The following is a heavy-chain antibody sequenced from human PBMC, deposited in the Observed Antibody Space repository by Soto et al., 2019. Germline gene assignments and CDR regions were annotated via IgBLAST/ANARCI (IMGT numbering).Heavy chain of an antibody. CDR2: IQPDGSDK. CDR3: ARDGYNYAWDV. J-gene: IGHJ6*02. V-gene: IGHV3-7*05. CDR1: GFTFSIYW. Sequence: GGSLRLSCAGSGFTFSIYWMTWVRQAPGKGLEWVAKIQPDGSDKYYVESVKGRFTISRDNAKNSMYLEMSSLRVDDTAVYYCARDGYNYAWDVWGQGTTVTVSS.